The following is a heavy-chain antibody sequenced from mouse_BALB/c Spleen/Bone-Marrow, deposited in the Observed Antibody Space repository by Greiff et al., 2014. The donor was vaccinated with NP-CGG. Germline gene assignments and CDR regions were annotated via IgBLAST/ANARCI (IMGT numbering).Heavy chain of an antibody. J-gene: IGHJ2*01. V-gene: IGHV1S135*01. CDR1: GYAFTSYN. Sequence: VQLQQSGPELVKPGASMKVSCKASGYAFTSYNMYWVKQSHGKSLEWMGYIDPYSGGTSYNQKFKVKATLTVDKSSSTAYMHLNSLTSEDSAVYYCARNLGHGYFDYWGQGTTLTVSS. CDR2: IDPYSGGT. CDR3: ARNLGHGYFDY. D-gene: IGHD4-1*01.